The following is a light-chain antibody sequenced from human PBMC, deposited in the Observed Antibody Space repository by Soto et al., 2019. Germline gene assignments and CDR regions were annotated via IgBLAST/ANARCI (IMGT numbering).Light chain of an antibody. Sequence: DIQMTQSPSSRSASVGKRVTITCRASQSISTYLNWYQKKPGKAPNLLIYDASRLQSGVPSRFSGSGGGTDFTLSISSVQPEDFATYFCQQSYMDPITFGQGTRLEIK. CDR3: QQSYMDPIT. CDR2: DAS. CDR1: QSISTY. V-gene: IGKV1-39*01. J-gene: IGKJ5*01.